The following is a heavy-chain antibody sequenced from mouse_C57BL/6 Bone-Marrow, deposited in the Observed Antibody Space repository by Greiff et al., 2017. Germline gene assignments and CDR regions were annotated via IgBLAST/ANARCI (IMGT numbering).Heavy chain of an antibody. CDR1: GYTFTSYW. D-gene: IGHD1-2*01. J-gene: IGHJ2*01. V-gene: IGHV1-69*01. CDR2: IDPSDSFT. Sequence: QVQLQQPGAELVMPGASVKLSCKASGYTFTSYWMHWVKQTPGQGLEWIGEIDPSDSFTNYNQKFKGKSTLTVDKSSSTAYMQLSSLTSEDSAIYDCSRSSGYPDYWGQGTTLTVSS. CDR3: SRSSGYPDY.